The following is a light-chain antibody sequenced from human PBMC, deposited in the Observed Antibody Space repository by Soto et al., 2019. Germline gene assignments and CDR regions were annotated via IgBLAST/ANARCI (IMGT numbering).Light chain of an antibody. J-gene: IGKJ2*01. CDR2: AAS. CDR1: QSIRSY. Sequence: DIQMTQSPSSLSASVGDRVTITCRTSQSIRSYLTWYQQKPGKAPKLLIYAASSLQGGVPSRFSGSVSGTEFTLTVTGLQSEDFATYYCQQNFSPPYTFGQGTKVEVK. V-gene: IGKV1-39*01. CDR3: QQNFSPPYT.